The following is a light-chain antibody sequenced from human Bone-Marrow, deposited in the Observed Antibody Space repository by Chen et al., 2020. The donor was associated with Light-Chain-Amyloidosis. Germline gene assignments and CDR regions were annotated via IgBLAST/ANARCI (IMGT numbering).Light chain of an antibody. Sequence: SYELTQPHSVSVSPGQTARITCSVDGLPTNYAYWYQQKPGQAPLLVIHRDTERPSGITERFSGSSAGTTATLTNSGVQAEDEADYHCQAADSSGTYEVIFGGGTKLTVL. CDR1: GLPTNY. CDR2: RDT. V-gene: IGLV3-25*03. CDR3: QAADSSGTYEVI. J-gene: IGLJ2*01.